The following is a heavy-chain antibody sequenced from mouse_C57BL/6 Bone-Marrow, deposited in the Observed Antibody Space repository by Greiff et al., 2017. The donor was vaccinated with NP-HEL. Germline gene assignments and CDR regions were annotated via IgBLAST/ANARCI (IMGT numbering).Heavy chain of an antibody. CDR2: ISSGSSTI. D-gene: IGHD1-1*01. CDR1: GFTFSDYG. Sequence: EVKLVESGGGLVKPGGSLKLSCAASGFTFSDYGMHWVRQAPEKGLEWVAYISSGSSTIYYADTVKGRFTISRDNAKNNLFLQMTSLRSEDTAMYYCARKPTVVENYAMDYWGQGTSVTVSS. CDR3: ARKPTVVENYAMDY. V-gene: IGHV5-17*01. J-gene: IGHJ4*01.